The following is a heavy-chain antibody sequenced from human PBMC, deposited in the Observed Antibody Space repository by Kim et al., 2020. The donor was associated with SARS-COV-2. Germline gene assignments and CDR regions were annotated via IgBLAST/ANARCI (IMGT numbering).Heavy chain of an antibody. CDR3: ARVRARQYYFDY. J-gene: IGHJ4*02. Sequence: YYNPTLKRRVTISLDRSKNQFSRKLSSVTAADPAVDYCARVRARQYYFDYWGQGTLVTVSS. V-gene: IGHV4-30-2*01. D-gene: IGHD6-6*01.